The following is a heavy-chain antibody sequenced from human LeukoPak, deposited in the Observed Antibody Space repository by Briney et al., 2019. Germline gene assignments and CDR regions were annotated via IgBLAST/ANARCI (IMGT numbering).Heavy chain of an antibody. J-gene: IGHJ4*02. Sequence: GGSLRLSCAASGFTFSSYGMHWVRQAPGKGLEWVAFIRYDGSNKYYADSVKGRFTISRDSAKNTLYLQMNSLRAEDTAVYYCAREYSSSWYPLYYFDYWGQGTLVTVSS. CDR3: AREYSSSWYPLYYFDY. CDR1: GFTFSSYG. CDR2: IRYDGSNK. V-gene: IGHV3-30*02. D-gene: IGHD6-13*01.